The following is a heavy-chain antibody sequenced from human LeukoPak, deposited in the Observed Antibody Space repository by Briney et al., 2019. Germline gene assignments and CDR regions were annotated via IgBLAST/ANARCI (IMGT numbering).Heavy chain of an antibody. CDR3: AKDMASRYCSSTSCQAPGTYYYYYGMDV. V-gene: IGHV3-23*01. CDR2: ISGSGGST. Sequence: PGGSLRLSCAGSGFTFSSYAMSWVRQAPGKGLEWVSAISGSGGSTYYADSGRGRFTISRDNSKTTLYLQMNSLRAEDTAVYYCAKDMASRYCSSTSCQAPGTYYYYYGMDVWGQGTLVTVSS. D-gene: IGHD2-2*01. J-gene: IGHJ6*02. CDR1: GFTFSSYA.